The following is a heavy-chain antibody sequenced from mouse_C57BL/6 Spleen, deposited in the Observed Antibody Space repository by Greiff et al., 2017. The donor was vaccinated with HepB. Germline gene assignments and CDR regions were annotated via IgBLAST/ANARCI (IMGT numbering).Heavy chain of an antibody. J-gene: IGHJ2*01. D-gene: IGHD2-3*01. CDR3: ASRGDGYSPFDY. CDR2: INPGSGGT. CDR1: GYAFTNYL. V-gene: IGHV1-54*01. Sequence: SGAELVRPGTSVKVSCKASGYAFTNYLIEWVKQRPGQGLEWIGVINPGSGGTNYNEKFKGKATLTADKSSSTAYMQLSSLTSEDSAVYFCASRGDGYSPFDYWGQGTTLTVSS.